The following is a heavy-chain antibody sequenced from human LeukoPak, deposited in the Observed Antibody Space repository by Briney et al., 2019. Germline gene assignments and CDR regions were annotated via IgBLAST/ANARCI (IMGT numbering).Heavy chain of an antibody. CDR1: GFTFSSNY. J-gene: IGHJ4*02. D-gene: IGHD3-3*01. CDR2: IYSGGST. Sequence: PGGSLRLSCAASGFTFSSNYMSWVRQAPGKGLEWVSVIYSGGSTYYADSVKGRFTISRDNSKNTLYLQMNSLRAEDTAVYYCARVTYYDFWSGYYCDYWGQGTLVTVSS. V-gene: IGHV3-53*01. CDR3: ARVTYYDFWSGYYCDY.